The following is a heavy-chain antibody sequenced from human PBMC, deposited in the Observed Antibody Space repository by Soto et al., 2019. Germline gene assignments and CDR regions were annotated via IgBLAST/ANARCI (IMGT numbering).Heavy chain of an antibody. J-gene: IGHJ3*02. Sequence: QVQLVQSGAEVKKPGSSVKVSCKASGATLNTFINYGITWVRQAPGQGLEWMGGIIPVFGTAHYAQKFQGRVTISADESTTRAYMEVRSLRSDDTAVYYCARGAATKIVVVMYDAFEIWGQGTMVTVSS. CDR1: GATLNTFINYG. D-gene: IGHD3-22*01. CDR3: ARGAATKIVVVMYDAFEI. V-gene: IGHV1-69*12. CDR2: IIPVFGTA.